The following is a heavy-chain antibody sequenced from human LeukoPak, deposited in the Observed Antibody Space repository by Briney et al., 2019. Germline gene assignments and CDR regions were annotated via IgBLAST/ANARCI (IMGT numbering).Heavy chain of an antibody. Sequence: GGSLRLSCAASGFTFSSYWMHWVRHAPGKGLVWVSRINSDGSSTSYADSVKGRFTISRDNAKNTLYLQMNSLRAEDTAVYYCARSIAVAGTLDYYYYGMDVWGQGTTVTVSS. V-gene: IGHV3-74*01. CDR2: INSDGSST. CDR3: ARSIAVAGTLDYYYYGMDV. CDR1: GFTFSSYW. J-gene: IGHJ6*02. D-gene: IGHD6-19*01.